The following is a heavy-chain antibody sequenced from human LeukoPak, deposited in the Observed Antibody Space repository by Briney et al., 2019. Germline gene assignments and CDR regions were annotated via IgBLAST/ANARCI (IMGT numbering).Heavy chain of an antibody. D-gene: IGHD3-9*01. CDR2: INPNGGGT. CDR3: ARASGDYDILTGPYGRYYFDY. J-gene: IGHJ4*02. Sequence: GASVKVSCKASGYTFTGYYMHWVRQAPGQGLDWMGWINPNGGGTNYAQQFQGRVTMTRDTSISTAYMELGSLRSEDTAVYYCARASGDYDILTGPYGRYYFDYWGQGTLVTVSS. V-gene: IGHV1-2*02. CDR1: GYTFTGYY.